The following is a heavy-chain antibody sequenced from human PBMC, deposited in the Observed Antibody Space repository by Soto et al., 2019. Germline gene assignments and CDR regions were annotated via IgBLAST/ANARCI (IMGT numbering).Heavy chain of an antibody. V-gene: IGHV5-10-1*01. J-gene: IGHJ6*02. CDR1: GYSFTSYW. CDR3: ARRTAMGCYYYYGMDV. CDR2: IDPSDSYT. D-gene: IGHD5-18*01. Sequence: GESLKISCKGSGYSFTSYWISWVRQMPGEGLEWMGRIDPSDSYTNYSPSFQGHVTILADKSISTAYLQWSSLKASDTAMYYCARRTAMGCYYYYGMDVWGQGTTVTVSS.